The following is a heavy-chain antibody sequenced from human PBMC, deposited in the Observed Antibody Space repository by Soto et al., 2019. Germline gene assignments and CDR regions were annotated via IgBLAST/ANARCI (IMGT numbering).Heavy chain of an antibody. CDR2: IKSKTDGGTT. CDR3: ITDWEQQLVDRDYYYCGMDV. Sequence: GGSLRLSCAASGFTFSNAWMSWVRQAPGKGLEWVGRIKSKTDGGTTDYAAPVKGRFTISRDDSKNTLYLQMNSLKTEDTAVYYCITDWEQQLVDRDYYYCGMDVWGQGTSVTVSS. V-gene: IGHV3-15*01. J-gene: IGHJ6*02. D-gene: IGHD6-13*01. CDR1: GFTFSNAW.